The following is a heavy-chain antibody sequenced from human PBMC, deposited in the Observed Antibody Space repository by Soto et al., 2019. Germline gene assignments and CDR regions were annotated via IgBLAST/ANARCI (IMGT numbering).Heavy chain of an antibody. J-gene: IGHJ6*02. CDR2: ISGSGGTT. Sequence: GGSLRLSCAASGFTFSSYAMTWVRQAPGKRLEWVSGISGSGGTTSYTDSVKGRFTISRDNSKKTLFLEMKSLGVEDTAVYFCARDVWETTSRYYGLDLWGLRTTVTVSS. CDR1: GFTFSSYA. V-gene: IGHV3-23*01. D-gene: IGHD1-26*01. CDR3: ARDVWETTSRYYGLDL.